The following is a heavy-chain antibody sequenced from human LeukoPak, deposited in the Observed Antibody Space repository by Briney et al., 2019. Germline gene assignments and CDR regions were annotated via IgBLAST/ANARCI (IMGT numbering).Heavy chain of an antibody. CDR2: ISGSGAKT. V-gene: IGHV3-23*01. J-gene: IGHJ3*02. D-gene: IGHD6-19*01. Sequence: PGGSLRLSCAASGFTFSSYAMAWVRQAPGEGLEWVSSISGSGAKTYYADSVKGRFTISRDNSKNTLYLHLTTLGAQDTAVYYCAKGLTVAVATSTFDMWGQGTMVTVSS. CDR1: GFTFSSYA. CDR3: AKGLTVAVATSTFDM.